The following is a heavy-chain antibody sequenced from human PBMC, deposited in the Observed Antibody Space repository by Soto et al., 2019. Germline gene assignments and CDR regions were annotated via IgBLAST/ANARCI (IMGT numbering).Heavy chain of an antibody. CDR1: GGSFSSGVYY. D-gene: IGHD5-12*01. J-gene: IGHJ6*03. CDR3: ARVVEGGYVPAIYYYMDV. Sequence: QVQLQESGPGLVKPSQTLSLTCTFSGGSFSSGVYYWSWIRQHPGKGLEWIGYIHYSGSAYYNPSLKSRVTISVDTSKNQFSLKLRSVTAADTAVYYCARVVEGGYVPAIYYYMDVWGKGTTVTVSS. CDR2: IHYSGSA. V-gene: IGHV4-31*03.